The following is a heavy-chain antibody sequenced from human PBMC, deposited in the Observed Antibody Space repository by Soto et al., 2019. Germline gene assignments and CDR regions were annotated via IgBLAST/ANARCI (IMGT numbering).Heavy chain of an antibody. CDR1: GFTFSTYA. CDR2: ISASGGST. J-gene: IGHJ4*02. CDR3: AKVGFPYSYGYLFXY. D-gene: IGHD5-18*01. V-gene: IGHV3-23*01. Sequence: PGGSLRLSCAASGFTFSTYAMTWVRQAPGKGLEWVSAISASGGSTYYADSVKGRFTISRDNSKNTLYLQMNSLRIEDTAVYYCAKVGFPYSYGYLFXYWGQGTLVTVS.